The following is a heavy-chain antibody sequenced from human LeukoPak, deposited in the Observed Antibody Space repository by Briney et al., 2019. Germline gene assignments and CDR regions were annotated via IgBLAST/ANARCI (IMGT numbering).Heavy chain of an antibody. V-gene: IGHV3-73*01. J-gene: IGHJ4*02. Sequence: GGSLRISCAASGFTFSGSAMHWVRQASGKGLEWVGRIRNKANSYATEYAASVQGRFTISRDDSKNTAYLQMNSLKTEDTAVYYCTGGRYYDSSAYAFWGQGTLVTVSS. D-gene: IGHD3-22*01. CDR2: IRNKANSYAT. CDR1: GFTFSGSA. CDR3: TGGRYYDSSAYAF.